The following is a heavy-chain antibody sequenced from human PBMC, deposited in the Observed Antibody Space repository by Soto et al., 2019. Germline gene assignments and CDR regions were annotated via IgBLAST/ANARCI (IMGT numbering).Heavy chain of an antibody. J-gene: IGHJ4*02. CDR2: IYYSGST. CDR3: ASSITIFGVVPQLDY. CDR1: GGSISSSSYY. V-gene: IGHV4-39*01. D-gene: IGHD3-3*01. Sequence: SETLSLTCTVSGGSISSSSYYWGWIRQPPGKGLEWIGSIYYSGSTYYNPSLKSRVTISVDTSKNQFSLKLSSVTAADTAVYYCASSITIFGVVPQLDYWGQGTLVTVSS.